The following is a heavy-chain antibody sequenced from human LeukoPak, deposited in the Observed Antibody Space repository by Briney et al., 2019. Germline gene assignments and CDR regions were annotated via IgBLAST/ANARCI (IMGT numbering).Heavy chain of an antibody. J-gene: IGHJ4*02. D-gene: IGHD1-26*01. CDR3: ARTQSQSGSYRYYFAY. V-gene: IGHV4-61*08. CDR1: GASVGSAGYY. Sequence: SETLSLTCTVSGASVGSAGYYWSWIRQPPGGGLEWIGYVYYIDNTNYNPSLKSRVTMSVNPSKNQFSLNLHSVTAADTAMYYCARTQSQSGSYRYYFAYWGQGTLATVSS. CDR2: VYYIDNT.